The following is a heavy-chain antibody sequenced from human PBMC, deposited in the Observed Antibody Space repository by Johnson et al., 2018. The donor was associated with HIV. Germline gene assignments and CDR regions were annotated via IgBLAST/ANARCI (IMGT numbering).Heavy chain of an antibody. D-gene: IGHD6-13*01. V-gene: IGHV3-30*03. Sequence: VQLVESGGGVVQPGRSLRLSCVASGFTFSSYGMHWVRQTPGKGLEWVAVISYNGTNTWYADSVKGRFTISRDNSKNTLYLQMNSLRAEDTAVYYCARELGYSSSNDAFDIWGQGTMVTVSS. CDR2: ISYNGTNT. CDR1: GFTFSSYG. J-gene: IGHJ3*02. CDR3: ARELGYSSSNDAFDI.